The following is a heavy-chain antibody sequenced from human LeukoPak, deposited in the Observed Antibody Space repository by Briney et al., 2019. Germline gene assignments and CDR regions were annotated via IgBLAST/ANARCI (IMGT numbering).Heavy chain of an antibody. Sequence: GGSLRLSCAASGFSFSDYWMDWVRQSPGKGLEWVSAISGSGGSTYYADSVKGRFTISRDNSKNTLYLQMNSLGAEDTAVYYCAKAADVETLLLFDYWGQGTLVTVSS. D-gene: IGHD3-3*01. CDR1: GFSFSDYW. J-gene: IGHJ4*02. V-gene: IGHV3-23*01. CDR3: AKAADVETLLLFDY. CDR2: ISGSGGST.